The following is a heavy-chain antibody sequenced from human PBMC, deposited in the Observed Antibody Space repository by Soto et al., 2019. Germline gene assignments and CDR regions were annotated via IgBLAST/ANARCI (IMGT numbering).Heavy chain of an antibody. CDR1: GFTFSDYY. J-gene: IGHJ3*02. V-gene: IGHV3-11*05. Sequence: QVQLVESGGGLVKPGGSLRLSCAASGFTFSDYYMSWIRQAPGKGLEWVSYISSSSSYTNYADSVKGRFTISRDNAKNSLELEMDRLRAGEAAVYYSPTVPRGRVGFDIWGEETMVSVSS. CDR3: PTVPRGRVGFDI. CDR2: ISSSSSYT. D-gene: IGHD1-26*01.